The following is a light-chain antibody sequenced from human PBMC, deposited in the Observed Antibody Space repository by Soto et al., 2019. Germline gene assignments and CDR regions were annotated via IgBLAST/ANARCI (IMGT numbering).Light chain of an antibody. CDR2: LEGSGSY. CDR1: SGHSSYI. V-gene: IGLV4-60*02. Sequence: QSVMTQSSSASASLGSSVKLTGTLSSGHSSYIIAWHHQQPGKAPRYLMKLEGSGSYNKGSGVPDRFSGSSSGADRYLTISNLQFEDEANYYCETWDSNTRVFGGGTKVTVL. CDR3: ETWDSNTRV. J-gene: IGLJ2*01.